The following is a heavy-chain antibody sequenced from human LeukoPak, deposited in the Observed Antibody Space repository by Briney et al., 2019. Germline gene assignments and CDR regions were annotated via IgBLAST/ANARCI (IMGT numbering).Heavy chain of an antibody. CDR2: VSSSGIYI. V-gene: IGHV3-21*01. D-gene: IGHD2-21*01. CDR3: AQSIGRVVGTFDF. Sequence: GGSLRLSCAASGFTFSSYSMNWARQAPGKGLEWVSSVSSSGIYIYYADSVKGRFTISRDNAKNSLYLQMNSLGAEDTGVYYCAQSIGRVVGTFDFWGQGTLVTVSS. J-gene: IGHJ4*02. CDR1: GFTFSSYS.